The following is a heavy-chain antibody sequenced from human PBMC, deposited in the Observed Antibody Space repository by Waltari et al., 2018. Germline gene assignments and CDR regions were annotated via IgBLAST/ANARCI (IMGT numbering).Heavy chain of an antibody. J-gene: IGHJ6*02. V-gene: IGHV4-59*09. CDR3: ARGPGEGVLRFLEWLSAGTYYYGMDV. Sequence: STNYNPSLKSRVTISVDTSKNQFSLKLSSVTAADTAVYYCARGPGEGVLRFLEWLSAGTYYYGMDVWGQGTTVTVSS. CDR2: ST. D-gene: IGHD3-3*01.